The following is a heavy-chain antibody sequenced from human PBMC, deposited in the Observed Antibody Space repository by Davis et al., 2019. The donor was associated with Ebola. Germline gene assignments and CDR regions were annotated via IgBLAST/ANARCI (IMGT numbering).Heavy chain of an antibody. J-gene: IGHJ6*02. V-gene: IGHV3-30-3*01. CDR2: ISYDGSNK. CDR1: GFTFSSYA. D-gene: IGHD2-2*01. Sequence: PGGSLRLSCAASGFTFSSYAMHWVRQAPGKGLEWVAVISYDGSNKYYADSVKGRFTISRDNSKNTLYLQMNSLRAEDTAVYYCARARATADPYCSSTSCRGYYYGMDVWGQGTTVTVSS. CDR3: ARARATADPYCSSTSCRGYYYGMDV.